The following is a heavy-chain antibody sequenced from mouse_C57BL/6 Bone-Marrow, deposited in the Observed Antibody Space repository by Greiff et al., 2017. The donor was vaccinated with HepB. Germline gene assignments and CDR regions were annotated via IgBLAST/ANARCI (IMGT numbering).Heavy chain of an antibody. Sequence: QVQLQQPGAELVRPGSSVKLSCKASGYTFTSYWMHWVKQRPIQGLEWIGNIDPSDSETHYNQKFKDKATLTVDKSSSTAYMQLSSLTSEDSAVYVCLRSNYHPYYFDYWGQGTTLTVSS. CDR3: LRSNYHPYYFDY. CDR2: IDPSDSET. D-gene: IGHD2-5*01. V-gene: IGHV1-52*01. J-gene: IGHJ2*01. CDR1: GYTFTSYW.